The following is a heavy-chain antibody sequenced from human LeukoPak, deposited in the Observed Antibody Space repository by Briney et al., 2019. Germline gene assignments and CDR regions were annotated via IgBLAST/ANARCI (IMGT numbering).Heavy chain of an antibody. V-gene: IGHV3-53*01. D-gene: IGHD3-22*01. Sequence: GGSLRLSCAASGFTVSSNYMSWVRQAPGKGLEWVSVIYSGGSTYHADSVKGRFTISRDNSKNTLYLQMNSLRAEDTAVYYCARVNYYDSSGYYYHDDYWGQGTLVTVSS. CDR3: ARVNYYDSSGYYYHDDY. J-gene: IGHJ4*02. CDR1: GFTVSSNY. CDR2: IYSGGST.